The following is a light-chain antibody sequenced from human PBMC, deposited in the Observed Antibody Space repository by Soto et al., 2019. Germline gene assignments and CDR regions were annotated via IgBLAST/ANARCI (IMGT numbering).Light chain of an antibody. CDR2: DNS. Sequence: QSVLTQPPSLSGAPGQRVTISCTGSRSNIGAGYDVHWYQHLPGTAPKVLIFDNSNRPSGVPDRFSGSKSGTSASLAITGLQAEDESVYYCHSYDVSLRGPAFGGGTKVTVL. J-gene: IGLJ2*01. V-gene: IGLV1-40*01. CDR3: HSYDVSLRGPA. CDR1: RSNIGAGYD.